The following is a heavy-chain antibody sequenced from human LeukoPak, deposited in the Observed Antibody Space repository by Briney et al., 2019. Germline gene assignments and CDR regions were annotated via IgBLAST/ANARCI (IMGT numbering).Heavy chain of an antibody. CDR1: GFTFDDYA. V-gene: IGHV3-9*01. Sequence: GGSLRLSCAASGFTFDDYAMHWVRQAPGKGLEWVSGISWNSGSIGYADSVKGRFTISRDNAKNSLYLQMNSLRAEDTALYYCAKDGGQGDYYYYYMDVWGKGTTVTVSS. CDR3: AKDGGQGDYYYYYMDV. J-gene: IGHJ6*03. CDR2: ISWNSGSI. D-gene: IGHD2-15*01.